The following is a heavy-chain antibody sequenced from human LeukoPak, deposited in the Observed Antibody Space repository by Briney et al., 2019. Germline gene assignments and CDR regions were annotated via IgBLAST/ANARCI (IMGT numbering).Heavy chain of an antibody. D-gene: IGHD4-17*01. CDR3: ASDPTHDYGDYGDAFDI. Sequence: GGSLRLSCAASGFTFSDYYMSWIRQAPGKGLEWVSYISSSGSTIYYADSVKGRFTISRDNAKNSLYLQMNSLRAEDTAVYYCASDPTHDYGDYGDAFDIWGQGTMVTVSS. V-gene: IGHV3-11*01. J-gene: IGHJ3*02. CDR2: ISSSGSTI. CDR1: GFTFSDYY.